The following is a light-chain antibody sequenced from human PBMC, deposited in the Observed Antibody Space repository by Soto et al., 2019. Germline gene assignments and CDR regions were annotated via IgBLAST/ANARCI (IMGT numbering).Light chain of an antibody. CDR1: QSVSSSY. CDR3: QQYGSSPYT. CDR2: GAS. Sequence: EIVLTQSPGTRSLSPGERATLSCRASQSVSSSYLAWYQQKPGQAPRLLIYGASSRATGIPDRFSGSVSGTDFTLTISRLEPEDFAVYYCQQYGSSPYTFGQGTKLEIK. J-gene: IGKJ2*01. V-gene: IGKV3-20*01.